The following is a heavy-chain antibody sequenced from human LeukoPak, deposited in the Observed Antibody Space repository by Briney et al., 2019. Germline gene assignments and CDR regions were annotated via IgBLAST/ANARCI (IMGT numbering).Heavy chain of an antibody. Sequence: TGGSLRLPCAASGFTFSSYEMNWVRQAPGKGLEWVSYISISGGTIYYADSVKGRFTISRDNARNSLYLQMNSLRAEDTAVYYCARVEKYSSSWIDLWGQGTLVTVSS. D-gene: IGHD6-13*01. CDR3: ARVEKYSSSWIDL. V-gene: IGHV3-48*03. CDR2: ISISGGTI. J-gene: IGHJ5*02. CDR1: GFTFSSYE.